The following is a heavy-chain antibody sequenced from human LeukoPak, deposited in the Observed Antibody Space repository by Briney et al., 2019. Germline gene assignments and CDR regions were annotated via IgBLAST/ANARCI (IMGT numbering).Heavy chain of an antibody. V-gene: IGHV1-18*01. CDR1: GYPFSNFG. Sequence: GASVKVSCKASGYPFSNFGFNWVRQAPGQGLEWMGWIIAYSGDTSYAQKLQGRVTLTTDSSTSTAYMELRSLRSDDTAVYYCARSLIAAAGVFPYYYYGMDVWGQGTTVTVSS. CDR2: IIAYSGDT. J-gene: IGHJ6*02. D-gene: IGHD6-13*01. CDR3: ARSLIAAAGVFPYYYYGMDV.